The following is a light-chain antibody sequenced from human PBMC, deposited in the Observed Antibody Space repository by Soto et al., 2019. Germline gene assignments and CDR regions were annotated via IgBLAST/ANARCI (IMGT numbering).Light chain of an antibody. Sequence: DSPMTQSPSSLSASVGDRVTITCRASQRIGTNLLWYQQRPGKVPNRLIYAVSSLQSGVSSRFSGSGSGTDFTLSINRLQREDFATYYCQQTYSAPPLFGQGTKVDIK. J-gene: IGKJ1*01. V-gene: IGKV1-39*01. CDR1: QRIGTN. CDR3: QQTYSAPPL. CDR2: AVS.